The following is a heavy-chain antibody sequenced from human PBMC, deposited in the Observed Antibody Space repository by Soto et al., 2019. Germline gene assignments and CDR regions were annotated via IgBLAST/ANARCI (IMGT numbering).Heavy chain of an antibody. J-gene: IGHJ4*02. V-gene: IGHV4-34*01. D-gene: IGHD3-3*01. CDR1: GGSFSGYY. CDR3: ARAYDFWSGSLDS. CDR2: INHSGST. Sequence: SETLSLTCAVYGGSFSGYYWSWIRQPPGKGLEWIGEINHSGSTDYNPSLKSRVTISVDRSKNQFSLRLSSVTAADTAFYFCARAYDFWSGSLDSWGQGTLVTVSS.